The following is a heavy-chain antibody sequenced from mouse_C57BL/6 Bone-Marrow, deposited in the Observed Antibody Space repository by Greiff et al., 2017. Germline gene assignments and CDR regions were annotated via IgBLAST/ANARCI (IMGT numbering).Heavy chain of an antibody. CDR2: IYPSDSET. Sequence: VQLQESGAELVRPGSSVKLSCKASGYTFTSYWMDWVKQRPGQGLEWIGNIYPSDSETHYNQKFKDKATLTVDKSSSTAYMQLSSLTSEDSAVYYCATYGSSYWYFDVWVTGTTVTVSS. CDR3: ATYGSSYWYFDV. V-gene: IGHV1-61*01. J-gene: IGHJ1*03. D-gene: IGHD1-1*01. CDR1: GYTFTSYW.